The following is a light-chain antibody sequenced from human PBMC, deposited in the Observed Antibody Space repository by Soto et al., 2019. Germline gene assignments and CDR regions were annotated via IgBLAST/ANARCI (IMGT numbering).Light chain of an antibody. Sequence: EIVLTQSPGTLSLSPGEGATLSCRASQSVSSNFLAWYQQKPGQAPKLLISGGSSRATGIPDRFSGSGSGTDFTLTITKLEPEDFAVYSCQQYGSSPGTFGQGTKLEIK. CDR1: QSVSSNF. CDR3: QQYGSSPGT. J-gene: IGKJ2*02. V-gene: IGKV3-20*01. CDR2: GGS.